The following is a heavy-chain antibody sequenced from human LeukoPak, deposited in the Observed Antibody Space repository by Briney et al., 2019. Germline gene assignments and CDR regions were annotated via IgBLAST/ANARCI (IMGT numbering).Heavy chain of an antibody. Sequence: GGSLRLSCAASGFTFSSCGFNWVRQAPGKGLEWVSSIGPTGTDRYYADSVRGRFTISRDNAKNSMYLQMDSLRDEDTAVYYCARDRYRGSYDYWGQGTLVTVSS. CDR2: IGPTGTDR. D-gene: IGHD1-26*01. CDR3: ARDRYRGSYDY. CDR1: GFTFSSCG. J-gene: IGHJ4*02. V-gene: IGHV3-21*03.